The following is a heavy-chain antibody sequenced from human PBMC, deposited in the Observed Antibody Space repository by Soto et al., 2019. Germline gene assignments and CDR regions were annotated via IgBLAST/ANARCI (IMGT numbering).Heavy chain of an antibody. V-gene: IGHV4-34*01. CDR1: GGSFSGYY. CDR2: INHSGST. J-gene: IGHJ4*02. Sequence: SETLCLTCAVYGGSFSGYYWSWIRQPPGKGLEWIGEINHSGSTNYNPSLKSRVTISVDTSKNQFSLKLSSVTAADTAVYYCRIRVAAAGDFFDYWGQGTLVTVSS. CDR3: RIRVAAAGDFFDY. D-gene: IGHD6-13*01.